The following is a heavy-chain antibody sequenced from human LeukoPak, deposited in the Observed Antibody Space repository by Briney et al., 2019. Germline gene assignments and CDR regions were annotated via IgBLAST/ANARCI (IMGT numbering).Heavy chain of an antibody. CDR2: IASDGSST. D-gene: IGHD4-23*01. CDR1: GFTFSSYW. Sequence: GGSLRLSCAASGFTFSSYWMNWVRQAPGKGLVWVSRIASDGSSTTYADSVKGRFSISRDNAKNTLYLQMNSLRVEDTAVYYCARGRPHGNDYWGQGTLLTVSS. CDR3: ARGRPHGNDY. V-gene: IGHV3-74*01. J-gene: IGHJ4*02.